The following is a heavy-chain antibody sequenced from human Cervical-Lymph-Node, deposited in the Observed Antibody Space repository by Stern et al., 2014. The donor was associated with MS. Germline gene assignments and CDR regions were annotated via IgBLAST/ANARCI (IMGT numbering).Heavy chain of an antibody. CDR1: GFTFSSYA. CDR3: AKSQRTYCSGGSCYYY. J-gene: IGHJ4*02. V-gene: IGHV3-23*04. Sequence: EDQLVESGGGLVQPGGSLRLSCAASGFTFSSYAMSWVRQAPGKGLEWVSAISGSGGSTYYADSVKGRFTISRDNSKNTLYLQMNSLRAEDTAVYYCAKSQRTYCSGGSCYYYWGQGTLVTVSS. CDR2: ISGSGGST. D-gene: IGHD2-15*01.